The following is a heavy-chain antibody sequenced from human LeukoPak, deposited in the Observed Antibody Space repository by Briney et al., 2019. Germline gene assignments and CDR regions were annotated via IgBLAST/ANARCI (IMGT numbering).Heavy chain of an antibody. D-gene: IGHD3-10*01. CDR1: GGSISSSSYY. CDR3: GRGSEEGSGTIVHDVFDF. Sequence: SETLSLTCTVSGGSISSSSYYWGWIRQPPGKGLEWIGSIYYSGSTYYNPSLKSRVTISVDTSKNQFSLKLSSVTAADTAVYYCGRGSEEGSGTIVHDVFDFWGQGKMVIVSS. CDR2: IYYSGST. V-gene: IGHV4-39*07. J-gene: IGHJ3*01.